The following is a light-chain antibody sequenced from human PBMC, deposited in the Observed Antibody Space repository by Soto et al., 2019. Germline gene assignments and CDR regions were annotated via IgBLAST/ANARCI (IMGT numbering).Light chain of an antibody. CDR3: QQLTDRRFS. CDR1: QGNNTF. J-gene: IGKJ2*01. Sequence: IQLTQSPSSLSASVGDRVTISCRASQGNNTFVAWYQQKSGKAPKLLIFAASTLQSGVPSRFSGSGSGTDSTLTISSLQPEDFATYYCQQLTDRRFSFGQGTKVDIK. CDR2: AAS. V-gene: IGKV1-9*01.